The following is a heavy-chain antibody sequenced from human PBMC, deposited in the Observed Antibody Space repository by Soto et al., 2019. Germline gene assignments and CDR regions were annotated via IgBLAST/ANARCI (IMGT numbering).Heavy chain of an antibody. J-gene: IGHJ6*02. CDR2: ISFDGSNE. V-gene: IGHV3-30-3*01. Sequence: PGGSLRLSCAASGFTFSDYAMHWVRQAPGKGLEWVAIISFDGSNEHYADSVQGRFTISRDNSENTLYLQMNSLRADDTAVYYCARPAAKVILYSGMDVWGQGTTVTVSS. CDR3: ARPAAKVILYSGMDV. CDR1: GFTFSDYA. D-gene: IGHD2-21*01.